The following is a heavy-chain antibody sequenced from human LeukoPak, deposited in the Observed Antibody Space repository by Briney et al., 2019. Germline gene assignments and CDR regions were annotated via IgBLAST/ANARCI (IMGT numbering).Heavy chain of an antibody. D-gene: IGHD1-1*01. CDR3: ARVIRGAWWNDVPDAFDI. Sequence: ASVKVSCKASGYTFTSCYMHWVRQAPGQGLEWMGIINPSGGSTSYAQKFQGRVTMTRDTSTSTVYMELNSLRDEDTAVYYCARVIRGAWWNDVPDAFDIWGQGTMVTVSS. J-gene: IGHJ3*02. CDR2: INPSGGST. V-gene: IGHV1-46*01. CDR1: GYTFTSCY.